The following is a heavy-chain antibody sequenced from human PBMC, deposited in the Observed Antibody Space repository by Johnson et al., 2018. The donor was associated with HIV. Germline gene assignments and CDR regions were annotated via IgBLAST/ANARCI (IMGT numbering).Heavy chain of an antibody. D-gene: IGHD2-15*01. CDR2: IKSDGTST. V-gene: IGHV3-74*02. CDR1: GFTFSSYD. J-gene: IGHJ3*02. CDR3: ARAGIVFDI. Sequence: VQLVESGGGVVRPGGSLRLSCAASGFTFSSYDMHWVRQATGKGLECVSRIKSDGTSTNYADSVKDRFTISRDNAKDTLYLQLNSLTAEDTAVYYCARAGIVFDIWGQGTMVTVSS.